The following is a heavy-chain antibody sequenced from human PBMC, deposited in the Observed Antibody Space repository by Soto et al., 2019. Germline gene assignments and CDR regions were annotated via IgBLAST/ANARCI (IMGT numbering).Heavy chain of an antibody. J-gene: IGHJ4*02. CDR2: IYTSGST. V-gene: IGHV4-4*07. CDR3: ARESDSSSGGGRYYFDY. Sequence: QVQLQESGPGLVKPSETLSLTCTVSGASIISSYWTWIRQPAGKGLGWMGRIYTSGSTNYNPSVKSRVTMSVDTSKNQFSLKLSSVTAADTAVYYCARESDSSSGGGRYYFDYWGQGTLVTVSS. CDR1: GASIISSY. D-gene: IGHD6-13*01.